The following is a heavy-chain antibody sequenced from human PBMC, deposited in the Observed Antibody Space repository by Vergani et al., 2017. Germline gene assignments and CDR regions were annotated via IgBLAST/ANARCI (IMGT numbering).Heavy chain of an antibody. D-gene: IGHD5-18*01. CDR1: GGSISSYY. Sequence: QVQLQESGPGLVKPSETLSLTCTVSGGSISSYYWSWIRQPPGKGLEWIGYIYYSGSTNYNPSLKSRVTISVDTSKNQFSLKLSSVTAADTAVYYCARASRQLWPPGVYYFDYWGQGTLVTVSS. CDR2: IYYSGST. CDR3: ARASRQLWPPGVYYFDY. V-gene: IGHV4-59*01. J-gene: IGHJ4*02.